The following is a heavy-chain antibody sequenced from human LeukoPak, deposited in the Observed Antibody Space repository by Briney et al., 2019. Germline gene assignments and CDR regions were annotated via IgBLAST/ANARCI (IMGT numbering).Heavy chain of an antibody. V-gene: IGHV4-34*01. CDR2: ITPSGST. D-gene: IGHD1-26*01. Sequence: PSETLSLTCAVYGGSFSGHYWNWIRQPPGKGLEWIGEITPSGSTYYTPSLKSRVAISVDTSKNQFSLNLTSVTAADTAVYYCTRGRSWWESGHRFVSHPNHPLDYWGQGTLVAVSS. CDR3: TRGRSWWESGHRFVSHPNHPLDY. J-gene: IGHJ4*02. CDR1: GGSFSGHY.